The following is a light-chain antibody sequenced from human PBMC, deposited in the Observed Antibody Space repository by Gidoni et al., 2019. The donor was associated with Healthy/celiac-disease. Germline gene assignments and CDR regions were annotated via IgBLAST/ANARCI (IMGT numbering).Light chain of an antibody. CDR2: KDS. Sequence: SYDLTPPPSVSVSPGQTARITCSGDALPKQYAYWYQQKPGQAPVLVIYKDSERPSVIPERFSGSSSGTTVTLTISGVQAEDEADYYCQSADSSGTYVVFGGGTKLTVL. CDR3: QSADSSGTYVV. J-gene: IGLJ2*01. V-gene: IGLV3-25*03. CDR1: ALPKQY.